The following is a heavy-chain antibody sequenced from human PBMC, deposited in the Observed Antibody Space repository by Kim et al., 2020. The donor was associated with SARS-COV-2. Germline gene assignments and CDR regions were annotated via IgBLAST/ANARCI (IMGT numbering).Heavy chain of an antibody. CDR3: AKQAHPYSSSYIDY. Sequence: GGSLRLSCAASGFTFSSYAMSWVRQAPGKGLEWVSAISGSGGSTYYADSVKGRFTISRDNSKNTLYLQMNSLRVEDTAVYYCAKQAHPYSSSYIDYWGQGTLVTVSS. J-gene: IGHJ4*02. CDR2: ISGSGGST. V-gene: IGHV3-23*01. CDR1: GFTFSSYA. D-gene: IGHD6-13*01.